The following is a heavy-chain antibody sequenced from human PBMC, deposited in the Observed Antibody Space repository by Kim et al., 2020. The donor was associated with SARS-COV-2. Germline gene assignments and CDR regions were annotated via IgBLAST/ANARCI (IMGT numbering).Heavy chain of an antibody. CDR2: T. CDR3: ASYSGSYYFDY. J-gene: IGHJ4*02. Sequence: TYYNPSLQSRATTSVDTSKKQFYLKVTSVTAADTAVYYCASYSGSYYFDYWGQGILVTVSS. D-gene: IGHD1-26*01. V-gene: IGHV4-39*01.